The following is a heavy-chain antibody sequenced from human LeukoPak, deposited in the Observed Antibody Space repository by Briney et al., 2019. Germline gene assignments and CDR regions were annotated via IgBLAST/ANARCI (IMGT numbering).Heavy chain of an antibody. J-gene: IGHJ4*02. Sequence: PGASLRLSCAASGFTFNNYAMSWVRQAPGKGLEWVSATTGSGGTTFYADSVKGRFTISRENSKKTLYLQMNSLRAENTAVYYCAKWGNCNILTGYYDSDYWGQGTPVSVSS. D-gene: IGHD3-9*01. CDR2: TTGSGGTT. CDR1: GFTFNNYA. V-gene: IGHV3-23*01. CDR3: AKWGNCNILTGYYDSDY.